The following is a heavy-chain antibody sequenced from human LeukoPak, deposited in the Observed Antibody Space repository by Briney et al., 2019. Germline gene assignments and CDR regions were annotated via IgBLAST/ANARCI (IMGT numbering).Heavy chain of an antibody. D-gene: IGHD6-19*01. J-gene: IGHJ4*02. V-gene: IGHV1-18*01. CDR1: GYTFTSYG. Sequence: ASVKVSCTASGYTFTSYGISWVRQAPGQGLEWMGWISAYNGNTNYAQKLQGRVTMTTDTSTSTAYMELRSLRSDDTAVYYCARDHEGYSSGWYVRRYFDYWGQGTLVTVSS. CDR2: ISAYNGNT. CDR3: ARDHEGYSSGWYVRRYFDY.